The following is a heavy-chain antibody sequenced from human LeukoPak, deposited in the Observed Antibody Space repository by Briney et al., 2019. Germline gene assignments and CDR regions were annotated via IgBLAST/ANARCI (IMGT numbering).Heavy chain of an antibody. CDR2: IIPILGIA. Sequence: SVKVSCKASGGTFSSYTISWVRQAPGQGLEWMGRIIPILGIANYAQKFQGRVTITADKSTSTAYMELSSLRSEDTAVYYCARAKCDSSGYYNFDYWAQGTLVSVPS. CDR3: ARAKCDSSGYYNFDY. D-gene: IGHD3-22*01. J-gene: IGHJ4*02. V-gene: IGHV1-69*02. CDR1: GGTFSSYT.